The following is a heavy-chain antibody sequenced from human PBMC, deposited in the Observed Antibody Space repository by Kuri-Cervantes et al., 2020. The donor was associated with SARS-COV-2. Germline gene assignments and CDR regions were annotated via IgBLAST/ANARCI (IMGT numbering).Heavy chain of an antibody. CDR2: INPSGGST. V-gene: IGHV1-46*01. CDR3: AREGSSSSGPIYYYYYYSMDV. Sequence: SVKVSCKASGYTFTSYYMHWVRQAPGQGLEWMGIINPSGGSTSYAQKFQGRVTMTRDTSTSTVYMELSSLRSEDTAVYYCAREGSSSSGPIYYYYYYSMDVWGQGTTVTVSS. CDR1: GYTFTSYY. D-gene: IGHD6-6*01. J-gene: IGHJ6*02.